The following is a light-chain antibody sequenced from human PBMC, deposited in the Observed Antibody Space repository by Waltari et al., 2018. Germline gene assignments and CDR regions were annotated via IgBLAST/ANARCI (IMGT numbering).Light chain of an antibody. CDR1: GSNIGAGFD. V-gene: IGLV1-40*01. CDR2: GNN. J-gene: IGLJ3*02. Sequence: QSVLTQPPSVSGAPGQRVTISCTGSGSNIGAGFDVHWYQQLPGTAPKLLVYGNNGRPSGVPDRFSASKSGTSASLAITGLQAEDEADYYCQSYDSSLTGSWVFGGGTKLTVL. CDR3: QSYDSSLTGSWV.